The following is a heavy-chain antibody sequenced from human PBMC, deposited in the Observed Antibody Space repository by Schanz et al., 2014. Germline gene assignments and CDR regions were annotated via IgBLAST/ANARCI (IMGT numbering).Heavy chain of an antibody. CDR2: IKSRIHGGTT. J-gene: IGHJ4*02. CDR3: TTAHYSSNYETLDY. D-gene: IGHD6-13*01. Sequence: VPLVESGGSVVQPGRSLRLSCAGSGFSFSDYGMHWVRQAPGKGLEWVARIKSRIHGGTTDYAAPVKGRFTISRDDSKHTVYLQMDSLKTEDTALYYCTTAHYSSNYETLDYWGQGTLVTVSS. V-gene: IGHV3-15*01. CDR1: GFSFSDYG.